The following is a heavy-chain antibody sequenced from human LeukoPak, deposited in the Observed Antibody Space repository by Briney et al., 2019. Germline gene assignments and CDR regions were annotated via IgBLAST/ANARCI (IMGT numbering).Heavy chain of an antibody. J-gene: IGHJ4*02. D-gene: IGHD4-17*01. V-gene: IGHV4-30-4*01. Sequence: SETLSLTCTVSGGSISSADYYWSWIPQPPGKGLEWIGYIYYSGSTYYNPSLKSRVTISVDTSKNQFSLKLSSVTAADTAVYYCAREATVTAGVGDYFDYWGQGTLVTASS. CDR1: GGSISSADYY. CDR3: AREATVTAGVGDYFDY. CDR2: IYYSGST.